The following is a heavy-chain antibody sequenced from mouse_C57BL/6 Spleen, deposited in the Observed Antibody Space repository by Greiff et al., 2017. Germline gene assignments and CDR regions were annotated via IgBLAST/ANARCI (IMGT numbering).Heavy chain of an antibody. Sequence: QVQLQQSGAELVKPGASVKISCKASGYAFSSYWMNWVKQRPGKGLEWIGQIYPGDGDTNYNGKFKGKATLTADKSSSTAYMQLRSLTSEDSAVYFCARHGSSLWYFDVWGTGTTVTVSS. V-gene: IGHV1-80*01. CDR1: GYAFSSYW. D-gene: IGHD1-1*01. CDR3: ARHGSSLWYFDV. J-gene: IGHJ1*03. CDR2: IYPGDGDT.